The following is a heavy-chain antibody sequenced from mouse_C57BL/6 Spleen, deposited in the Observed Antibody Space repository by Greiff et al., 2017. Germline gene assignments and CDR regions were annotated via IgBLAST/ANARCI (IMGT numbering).Heavy chain of an antibody. J-gene: IGHJ3*01. CDR3: TRDSYHDGYSWFAY. CDR1: GFTFSSYA. D-gene: IGHD2-3*01. V-gene: IGHV5-9-1*02. CDR2: ISSGGDYI. Sequence: EVNLVESGEGLVKPGGSLKLSCAASGFTFSSYAMSWVRQTPEKRLEWVAYISSGGDYIYYADTVKGRFTISRDNARNTLYLQMSSLKSEDTAMYYCTRDSYHDGYSWFAYWGQGTLVTVSA.